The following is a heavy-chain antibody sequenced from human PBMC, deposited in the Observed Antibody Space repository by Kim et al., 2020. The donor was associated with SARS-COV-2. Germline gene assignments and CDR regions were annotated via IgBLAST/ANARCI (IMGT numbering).Heavy chain of an antibody. V-gene: IGHV4-39*01. CDR3: ARQVLHGYCSSTSCYTYYYYCIDV. Sequence: SETLSLTCTVSGGSISSSSYYWGWIRQPPGKGLEWIGCIYYSGSTYCNPSLKSRVTISVDTSKNQFSLKLSSVTAADTAVYYCARQVLHGYCSSTSCYTYYYYCIDVWGQGTTVTVSS. CDR1: GGSISSSSYY. J-gene: IGHJ6*02. CDR2: IYYSGST. D-gene: IGHD2-2*02.